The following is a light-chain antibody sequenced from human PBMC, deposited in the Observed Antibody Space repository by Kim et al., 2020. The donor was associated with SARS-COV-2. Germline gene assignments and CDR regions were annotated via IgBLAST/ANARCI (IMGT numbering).Light chain of an antibody. CDR1: QEIGND. CDR3: LQHRTYPIT. J-gene: IGKJ5*01. CDR2: GAS. Sequence: ASVGDRVTNPCRASQEIGNDLGWYQQNPGRAPKRLFYGASNLQSGVPSRFSGSGSETEFTLTINSLQPEDFASSFCLQHRTYPITFGQGTRLEIK. V-gene: IGKV1-17*01.